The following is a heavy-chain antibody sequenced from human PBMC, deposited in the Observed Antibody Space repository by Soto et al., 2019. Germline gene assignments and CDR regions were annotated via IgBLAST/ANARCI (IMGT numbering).Heavy chain of an antibody. Sequence: QVQLVQSGAEVKKPGASVKVSCKASGYTFNSYYMHWVRQAPGQGLEWMGIINPSGGSTSYAQKFQGRVTMTRDTSKSTVYLELSSRRSEDTAVYYCARDRAYCGGDCYIGVYYYGMDVWGQGTTVTVSS. CDR3: ARDRAYCGGDCYIGVYYYGMDV. CDR2: INPSGGST. J-gene: IGHJ6*02. V-gene: IGHV1-46*02. D-gene: IGHD2-21*02. CDR1: GYTFNSYY.